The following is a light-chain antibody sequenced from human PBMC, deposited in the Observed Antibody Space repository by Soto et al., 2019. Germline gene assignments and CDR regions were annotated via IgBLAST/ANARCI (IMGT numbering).Light chain of an antibody. Sequence: QSALTQPASVSGSPGQSITISCTGTSSDVGSYNLVSWYQQHPGKAPKLMIYEVSKRPSGVSNRFSGSKSGNTASLTISGLQAADEADYYCCSYAGSSTYVFGTGTKSPS. CDR3: CSYAGSSTYV. V-gene: IGLV2-23*02. J-gene: IGLJ1*01. CDR2: EVS. CDR1: SSDVGSYNL.